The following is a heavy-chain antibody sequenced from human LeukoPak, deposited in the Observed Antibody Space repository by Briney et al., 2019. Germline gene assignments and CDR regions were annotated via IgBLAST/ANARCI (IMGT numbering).Heavy chain of an antibody. D-gene: IGHD1-1*01. CDR3: ARDRAYTWTFDY. V-gene: IGHV3-30*03. CDR1: GFIFNTHG. Sequence: PGGSLRLSCAASGFIFNTHGMHWVRQAPGKGLEWVAVISYDGSDKYFADSVEGRFIISRDDSKNMMYLQMNSLRAEDTAVYYCARDRAYTWTFDYWGQGTLVTVSS. CDR2: ISYDGSDK. J-gene: IGHJ4*02.